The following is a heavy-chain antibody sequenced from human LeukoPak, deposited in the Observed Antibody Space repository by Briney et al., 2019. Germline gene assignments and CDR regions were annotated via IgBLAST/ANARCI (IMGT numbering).Heavy chain of an antibody. J-gene: IGHJ2*01. CDR3: ASYCGGDCYSPLYWYFDL. V-gene: IGHV4-38-2*01. CDR2: IYHSGST. CDR1: GYSISSGYY. D-gene: IGHD2-21*02. Sequence: VKPSETLSLTCAVSGYSISSGYYWGWIRQPPGKGLGWIGSIYHSGSTYYNPSLKSRVTISVDTSKNQFSLKLSSVTAADTAVYYCASYCGGDCYSPLYWYFDLWGRGTLVTVSS.